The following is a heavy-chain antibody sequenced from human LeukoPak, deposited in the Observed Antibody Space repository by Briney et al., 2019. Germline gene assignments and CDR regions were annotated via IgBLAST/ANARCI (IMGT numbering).Heavy chain of an antibody. Sequence: GGSLRLSCAASGFTSSSYAMSWVRQAPGKGLEWVSAISGSGGSTYYADSVKGRFTISRDNSKNTLYLQMNSLRAEDTAVYYCASVLTGYPDYYYYGMDVWGQGTTVTVSS. D-gene: IGHD3-9*01. J-gene: IGHJ6*02. CDR3: ASVLTGYPDYYYYGMDV. CDR2: ISGSGGST. CDR1: GFTSSSYA. V-gene: IGHV3-23*01.